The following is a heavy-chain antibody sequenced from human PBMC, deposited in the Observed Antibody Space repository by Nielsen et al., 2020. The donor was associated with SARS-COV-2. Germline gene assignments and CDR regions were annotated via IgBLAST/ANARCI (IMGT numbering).Heavy chain of an antibody. D-gene: IGHD6-13*01. CDR1: GFTFSSYW. CDR3: AKVASPRIAAAGTGESDY. CDR2: IKQDGSEK. V-gene: IGHV3-7*03. Sequence: GESLKISCAASGFTFSSYWMSWVRQAPGKGLEWVANIKQDGSEKYYVDSVKGRFTISRDNSKNTLYLQMNSLRAEDTAVYYCAKVASPRIAAAGTGESDYWGQGTLVTVSS. J-gene: IGHJ4*02.